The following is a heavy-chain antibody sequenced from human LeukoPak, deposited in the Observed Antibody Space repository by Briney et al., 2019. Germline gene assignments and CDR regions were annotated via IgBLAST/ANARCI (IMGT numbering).Heavy chain of an antibody. Sequence: SETLSLTCAVYGGSFSDYYWSWIRQPPGKGLEWIGEINHSGSTNYNPSLKSRVTISVDTSKNQFSLKLSSVTAADTAVYYCARSRMVRGVTTALGPKSPHGMDVWGKGTTVTVSS. D-gene: IGHD3-10*01. CDR3: ARSRMVRGVTTALGPKSPHGMDV. CDR1: GGSFSDYY. V-gene: IGHV4-34*01. CDR2: INHSGST. J-gene: IGHJ6*04.